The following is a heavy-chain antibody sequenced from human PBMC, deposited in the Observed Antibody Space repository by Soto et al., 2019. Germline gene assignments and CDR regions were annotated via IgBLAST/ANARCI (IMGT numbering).Heavy chain of an antibody. D-gene: IGHD1-1*01. Sequence: GYSLKVSRIVSGESGTSYWIGWVRQMPGKGLEWMGIIYPGDSDTRYSPSFQGQVTISADKSISTAYLQWSSLKASDTAMYYCAPSPHWNYRGMDVWGQGTTVTVSS. J-gene: IGHJ6*02. CDR1: GESGTSYW. V-gene: IGHV5-51*01. CDR3: APSPHWNYRGMDV. CDR2: IYPGDSDT.